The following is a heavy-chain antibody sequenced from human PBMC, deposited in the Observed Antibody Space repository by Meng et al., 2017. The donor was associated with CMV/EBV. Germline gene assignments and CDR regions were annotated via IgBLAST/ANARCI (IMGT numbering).Heavy chain of an antibody. CDR3: ARDGGYCTNGVCYTPDY. J-gene: IGHJ4*02. CDR2: ISYEGSNK. Sequence: LTFSSYAMHWVRQAPGKGLEWVAVISYEGSNKYYADSVKGRFTISRDNSKNTLYLQMNSLRAEDTAVYYCARDGGYCTNGVCYTPDYWGQGTLVTVSS. D-gene: IGHD2-8*01. V-gene: IGHV3-30*04. CDR1: LTFSSYA.